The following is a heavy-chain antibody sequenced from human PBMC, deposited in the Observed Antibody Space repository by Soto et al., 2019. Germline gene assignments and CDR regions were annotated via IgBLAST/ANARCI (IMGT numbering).Heavy chain of an antibody. J-gene: IGHJ5*02. CDR3: ARQASGYYYGWFDP. V-gene: IGHV4-39*01. Sequence: QLLLQESGPGLVKPSETLSLTCTVSGGSILDSTYYWAWIRQSPGKGLEWIGTIFYSGGTFYTPSLKXXAXMSVDTSNNQFALKLSSVTAADTAVYYCARQASGYYYGWFDPWGQGTLVTVSS. D-gene: IGHD3-22*01. CDR2: IFYSGGT. CDR1: GGSILDSTYY.